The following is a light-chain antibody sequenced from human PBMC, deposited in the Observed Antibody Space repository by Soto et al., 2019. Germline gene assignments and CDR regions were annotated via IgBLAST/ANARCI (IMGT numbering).Light chain of an antibody. J-gene: IGLJ3*02. CDR3: QSYESSLSGWV. Sequence: QSVLTRPPSVSGAPGQRVTISCTGSSSNIGAGYDVHWYQQLPGTAPKLLIYGNSNRPSGVPDRFSGSKSGTSASLAITGLQAEDEADYYCQSYESSLSGWVFGGGTKLTVL. CDR1: SSNIGAGYD. V-gene: IGLV1-40*01. CDR2: GNS.